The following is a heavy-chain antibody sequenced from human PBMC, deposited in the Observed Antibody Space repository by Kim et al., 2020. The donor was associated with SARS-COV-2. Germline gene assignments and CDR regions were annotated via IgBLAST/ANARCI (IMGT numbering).Heavy chain of an antibody. Sequence: SVKGRFTISRDNTKSNLSLQMNRLRAEDTAIYYCAKDMVENSVSRFHFDFWGQGTLVTVSS. V-gene: IGHV3-23*01. J-gene: IGHJ4*02. CDR3: AKDMVENSVSRFHFDF. D-gene: IGHD1-26*01.